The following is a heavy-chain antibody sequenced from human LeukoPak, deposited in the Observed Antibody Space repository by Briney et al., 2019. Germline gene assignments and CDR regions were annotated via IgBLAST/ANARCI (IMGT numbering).Heavy chain of an antibody. CDR2: IYYSGST. Sequence: TSETLSLTCTVSGGSIGSYYWSWIRQPPGKGLEWIGYIYYSGSTNYNPSLKSRVTMSVDTSKNQFSLKLSSVTAADTAVYYCAKGYTGYVIDYWGQGTLVTVSS. CDR1: GGSIGSYY. CDR3: AKGYTGYVIDY. D-gene: IGHD5-12*01. J-gene: IGHJ4*02. V-gene: IGHV4-59*01.